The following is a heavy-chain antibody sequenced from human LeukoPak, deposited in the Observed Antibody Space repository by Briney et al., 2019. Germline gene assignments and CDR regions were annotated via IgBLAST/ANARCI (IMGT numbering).Heavy chain of an antibody. CDR2: VSSSSSFI. CDR1: GFTFSNYC. J-gene: IGHJ4*02. D-gene: IGHD3-16*01. V-gene: IGHV3-21*01. Sequence: GGSLRLSCAASGFTFSNYCMNWVRQAPGKGLEWVSSVSSSSSFIYYADSVKGRFTISRDNAKNSLYMQMNSLRAEDTAVYYCAGGMEFGVTSGFDSWGQGTLLTVSS. CDR3: AGGMEFGVTSGFDS.